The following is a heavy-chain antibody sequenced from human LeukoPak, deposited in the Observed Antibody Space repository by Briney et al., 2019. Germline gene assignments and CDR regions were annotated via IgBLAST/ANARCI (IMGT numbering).Heavy chain of an antibody. Sequence: GGSLRLSCTASGFTFGDDVVSWFRQAPGMGLEWIGFIRGKAFGGTSEYAASVKGRFTFSRDDSSSIAYLQMNNLKNEDTALYYCARSFGGSFPYYSDTWGQGTLVAVSS. CDR2: IRGKAFGGTS. J-gene: IGHJ4*02. V-gene: IGHV3-49*03. CDR3: ARSFGGSFPYYSDT. CDR1: GFTFGDDV. D-gene: IGHD1-26*01.